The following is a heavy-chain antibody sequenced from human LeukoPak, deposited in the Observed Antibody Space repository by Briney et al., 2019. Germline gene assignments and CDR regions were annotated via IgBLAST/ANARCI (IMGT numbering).Heavy chain of an antibody. Sequence: ASVKVSCKASGYTFTSYGISWVRQAPGQGLEWMGWISAYNGNTNYAQKLQGRVTMTTDTSTSTAYMELRSLRSDDTAVYYCARDRLWFGESSWAFDIWGQGTMVTVSS. CDR1: GYTFTSYG. CDR2: ISAYNGNT. J-gene: IGHJ3*02. D-gene: IGHD3-10*01. V-gene: IGHV1-18*01. CDR3: ARDRLWFGESSWAFDI.